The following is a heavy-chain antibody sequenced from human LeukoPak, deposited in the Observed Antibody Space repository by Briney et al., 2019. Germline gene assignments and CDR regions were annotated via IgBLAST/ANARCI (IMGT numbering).Heavy chain of an antibody. CDR3: ARGGASGSYIFDY. D-gene: IGHD1-26*01. J-gene: IGHJ4*02. Sequence: SETLSLTCTVSGGSISSYYWSWIRQPPGKGLEWIGYIYYSGSTNYNPSLKSRVTISVDTSKNQFSLKLSSVTAADTAVYYCARGGASGSYIFDYWGRGTLVTVSS. CDR1: GGSISSYY. V-gene: IGHV4-59*01. CDR2: IYYSGST.